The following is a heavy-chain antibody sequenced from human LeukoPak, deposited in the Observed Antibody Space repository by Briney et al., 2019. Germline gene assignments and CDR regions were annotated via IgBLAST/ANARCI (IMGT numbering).Heavy chain of an antibody. V-gene: IGHV1-2*02. J-gene: IGHJ4*02. D-gene: IGHD3-22*01. CDR2: INPNSGGT. Sequence: ASVKVSCKASGYTFTGYYMHWVRQGPGQGLEWMGWINPNSGGTNYAQKFQGRVTMTRDTSISTAYMELSRLRSDDTAVYYCARGGLPNYYDSSGYWQLDYWGQGTLVTASS. CDR1: GYTFTGYY. CDR3: ARGGLPNYYDSSGYWQLDY.